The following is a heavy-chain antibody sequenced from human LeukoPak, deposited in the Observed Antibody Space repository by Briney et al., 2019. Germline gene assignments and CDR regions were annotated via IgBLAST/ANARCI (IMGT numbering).Heavy chain of an antibody. J-gene: IGHJ3*02. CDR1: GFTFSSYA. CDR3: AKDTMYSSGWWQHDAFDI. CDR2: ISGSGGST. D-gene: IGHD6-19*01. V-gene: IGHV3-23*01. Sequence: PGGSLRLSCAASGFTFSSYAMSWVRQAPGKGLEWVSAISGSGGSTYYADSVKGRLTISRDNSKNTLYLQMNSLRAEDTAVYYCAKDTMYSSGWWQHDAFDIWGQGTMVTVSS.